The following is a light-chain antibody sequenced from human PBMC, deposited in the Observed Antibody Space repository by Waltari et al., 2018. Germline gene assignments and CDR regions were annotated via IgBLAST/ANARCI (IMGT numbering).Light chain of an antibody. CDR2: WAN. CDR3: QQYYYSPET. V-gene: IGKV4-1*01. CDR1: QSVLYRSNNQNY. J-gene: IGKJ1*01. Sequence: DTVLTQSPDSLAVSLGERATINCKSSQSVLYRSNNQNYLAWFPQKPGQPPKLLIYWANTRESGVPDRFSGSGSGTDFTLTITSLQAEDVGVYYCQQYYYSPETFGQGTKVEIK.